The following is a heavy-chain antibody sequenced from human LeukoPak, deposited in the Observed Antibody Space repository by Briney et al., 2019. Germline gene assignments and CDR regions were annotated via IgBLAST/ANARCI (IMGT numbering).Heavy chain of an antibody. CDR1: GGSFSGYY. J-gene: IGHJ3*02. CDR2: INHSGST. Sequence: SETLSLTCAVYGGSFSGYYWSWIRQPPGKGLEWIGEINHSGSTNYNPSLKSRVTISVDTSKNQFSLKLSSVTAADTAMYYCARARYVNSFYAFDIWGQGTLVTVSS. CDR3: ARARYVNSFYAFDI. D-gene: IGHD3-9*01. V-gene: IGHV4-34*01.